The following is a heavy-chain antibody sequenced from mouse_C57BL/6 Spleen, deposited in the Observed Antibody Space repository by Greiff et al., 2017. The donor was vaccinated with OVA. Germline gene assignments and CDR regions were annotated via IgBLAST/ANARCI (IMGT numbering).Heavy chain of an antibody. J-gene: IGHJ4*01. V-gene: IGHV1-18*01. CDR3: ARDAMDY. CDR1: GYTFTDYN. Sequence: EVQLQQSGPELVKPGASVKIPCKASGYTFTDYNMDWVKQSHGKSLEWIGNINPNNGGTIYNKKFKGKATVTVDKSSSTAYMELRSLTSEDTAVYYCARDAMDYWGQGTSVTVSS. CDR2: INPNNGGT.